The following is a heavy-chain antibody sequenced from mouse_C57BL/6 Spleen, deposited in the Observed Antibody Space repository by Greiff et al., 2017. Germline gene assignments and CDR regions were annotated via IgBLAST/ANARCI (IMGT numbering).Heavy chain of an antibody. CDR2: IRNKANGHTT. V-gene: IGHV7-3*01. CDR1: GFTFTDYY. J-gene: IGHJ2*01. CDR3: ARYDWDYFDY. D-gene: IGHD4-1*01. Sequence: EVKLMESGGGLVQPGGSLSLSCAASGFTFTDYYMSWVRQPPGKALEWLGFIRNKANGHTTEYSASVKGRFTISRDNSQSILYLQMNALRAEDSATYYCARYDWDYFDYWGQGTTLTVSS.